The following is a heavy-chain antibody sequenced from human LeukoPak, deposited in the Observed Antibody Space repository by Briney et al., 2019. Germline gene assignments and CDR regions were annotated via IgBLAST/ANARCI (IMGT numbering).Heavy chain of an antibody. CDR2: IKEDGSEK. D-gene: IGHD2-21*01. CDR3: ARDRAKVIATLME. J-gene: IGHJ4*02. V-gene: IGHV3-7*01. Sequence: GGSLRLSCEVSGFTFSNYWMSWVRQAPGKGLEWVANIKEDGSEKYYVDSVKGRFTISRDNAKNSLYLQMNSLRAEDTAVYYCARDRAKVIATLMEWGQGTLVTVSS. CDR1: GFTFSNYW.